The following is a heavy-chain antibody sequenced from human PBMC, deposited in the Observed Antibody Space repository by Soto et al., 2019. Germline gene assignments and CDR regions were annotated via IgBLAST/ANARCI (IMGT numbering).Heavy chain of an antibody. Sequence: SSYYFGWIRQPPGKGLEWVSAMSGSGGSTYYADSVKGRFTISRDNSKNTLYLQMNSLRAEDTAVYYCAKGDYDFWSGYPYYGMDVWGQGTTVTVSS. CDR1: SSYY. J-gene: IGHJ6*02. CDR2: MSGSGGST. D-gene: IGHD3-3*01. V-gene: IGHV3-23*01. CDR3: AKGDYDFWSGYPYYGMDV.